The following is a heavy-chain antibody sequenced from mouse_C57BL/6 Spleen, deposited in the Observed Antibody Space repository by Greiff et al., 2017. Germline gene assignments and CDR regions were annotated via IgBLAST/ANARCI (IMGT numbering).Heavy chain of an antibody. J-gene: IGHJ4*01. CDR1: GFTFSDYG. D-gene: IGHD2-1*01. V-gene: IGHV5-17*01. Sequence: EVQLQESGGGLVKPGGSLKFSCAASGFTFSDYGMHWVRQTPEKGLEWVAYISTGGSAIYYADTLKGRFTISRDNATNTLYLQMTSLRSEDTAVYYCARYGNTYYSAMDYWGQGTSVTVSA. CDR3: ARYGNTYYSAMDY. CDR2: ISTGGSAI.